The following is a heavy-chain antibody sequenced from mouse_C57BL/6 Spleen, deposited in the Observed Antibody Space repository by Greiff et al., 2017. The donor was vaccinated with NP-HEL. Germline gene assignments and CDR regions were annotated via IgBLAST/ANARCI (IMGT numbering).Heavy chain of an antibody. CDR2: IDPENGDT. Sequence: VQLKESGAELVRPGASVKLSCTASGFNIKDDYMHWVKQRPEQGLEWIGWIDPENGDTEYASKFQGKATITADTSSNTAYLQLSSLTSEDTAVYYCTTGTVVKNWYFDVWGTGTTVTVSS. V-gene: IGHV14-4*01. CDR3: TTGTVVKNWYFDV. D-gene: IGHD1-1*01. CDR1: GFNIKDDY. J-gene: IGHJ1*03.